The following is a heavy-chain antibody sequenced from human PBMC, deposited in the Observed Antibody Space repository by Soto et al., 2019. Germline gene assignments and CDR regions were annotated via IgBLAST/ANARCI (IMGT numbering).Heavy chain of an antibody. V-gene: IGHV3-74*01. CDR3: AKQEGIQQWLDYYYGMDV. CDR1: GFTFSTFW. Sequence: GGSLRLSCAASGFTFSTFWMHWVRQAPGKGLVWVSRINSDGSRTTYADSVKGRFTISRDNAKNTLYLQMNSLRAEDTAVYYCAKQEGIQQWLDYYYGMDVWGKGTTVSVAS. D-gene: IGHD6-19*01. J-gene: IGHJ6*04. CDR2: INSDGSRT.